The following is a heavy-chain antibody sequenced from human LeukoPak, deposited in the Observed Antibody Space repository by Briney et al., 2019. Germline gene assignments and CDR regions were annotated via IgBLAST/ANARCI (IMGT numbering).Heavy chain of an antibody. Sequence: PGGSLRLSCAASGFTFDDYAMHWVRQAPGKGLEWVAVIWYDGSSKYYADSVKGRFTISRDNSKNTLYLQMNSLRAEDTAVYYCVRDSSCDNWGQGTLVTVSS. V-gene: IGHV3-33*08. CDR3: VRDSSCDN. CDR2: IWYDGSSK. CDR1: GFTFDDYA. J-gene: IGHJ4*02. D-gene: IGHD2-2*01.